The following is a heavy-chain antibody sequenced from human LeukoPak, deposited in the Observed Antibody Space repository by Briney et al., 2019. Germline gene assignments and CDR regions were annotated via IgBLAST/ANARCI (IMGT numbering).Heavy chain of an antibody. J-gene: IGHJ6*02. CDR2: IGSGGNT. Sequence: GGSLRLSCAASGFTFSSYAMTWVRQAPGKGLEWVSTIGSGGNTYYADSVKGRFTISRDNSKNTQYLQMNSLRDEDTAVYFCARGGGLDVWGQGATVTVSS. CDR3: ARGGGLDV. CDR1: GFTFSSYA. D-gene: IGHD3-16*01. V-gene: IGHV3-23*01.